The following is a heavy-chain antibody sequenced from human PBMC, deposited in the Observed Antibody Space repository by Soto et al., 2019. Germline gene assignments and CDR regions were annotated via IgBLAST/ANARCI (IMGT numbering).Heavy chain of an antibody. D-gene: IGHD1-20*01. V-gene: IGHV4-30-2*01. CDR3: PTVSDF. Sequence: QPPGKGLEWIGSIYHSGSTYYNPSLKSRVTISVDRSKNQFSLRLSSVTAADTGVYYYPTVSDFWGQRILVPGTS. CDR2: IYHSGST. J-gene: IGHJ4*02.